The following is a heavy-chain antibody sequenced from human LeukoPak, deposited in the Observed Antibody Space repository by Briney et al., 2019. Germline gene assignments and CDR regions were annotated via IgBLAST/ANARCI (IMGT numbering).Heavy chain of an antibody. CDR2: IYYSGST. Sequence: SETLSLTCTVSGGSISSSSYYWGWIRQPPGKGLEWIGSIYYSGSTYYNPSLKSRVTISVDTSKNQFSLKLSSVTAADTAVYYYARDLMGYYDILTGYNPECWFDPWGQGTLVTVSS. CDR1: GGSISSSSYY. V-gene: IGHV4-39*07. CDR3: ARDLMGYYDILTGYNPECWFDP. D-gene: IGHD3-9*01. J-gene: IGHJ5*02.